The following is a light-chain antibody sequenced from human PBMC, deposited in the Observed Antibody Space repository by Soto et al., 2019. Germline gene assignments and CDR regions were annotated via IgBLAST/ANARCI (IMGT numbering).Light chain of an antibody. V-gene: IGKV1-6*01. CDR1: QCIRND. Sequence: KSPSAVSASVGDRVTIIGRAIQCIRNDLGWYQQKPGQATKLLIYAASSLQSRVPSRFSGSGSGTDSTLTISSLQPQDDEVYYCQRYDEWPPSYTFGQGTKVDI. J-gene: IGKJ2*01. CDR3: QRYDEWPPSYT. CDR2: AAS.